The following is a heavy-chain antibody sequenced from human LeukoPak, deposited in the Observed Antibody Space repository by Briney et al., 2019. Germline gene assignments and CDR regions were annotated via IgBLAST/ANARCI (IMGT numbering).Heavy chain of an antibody. CDR3: AVNSGSYNDY. Sequence: PGGSLRLSCAASGFTFSSYAMSWVRQAPGEGLEWVSAISGSGGSTYYADSVKGRFTISRDNSKNTLYLQMNSLRAEDTAVYYCAVNSGSYNDYWGQGTLVTVSS. V-gene: IGHV3-23*01. CDR2: ISGSGGST. J-gene: IGHJ4*02. D-gene: IGHD1-26*01. CDR1: GFTFSSYA.